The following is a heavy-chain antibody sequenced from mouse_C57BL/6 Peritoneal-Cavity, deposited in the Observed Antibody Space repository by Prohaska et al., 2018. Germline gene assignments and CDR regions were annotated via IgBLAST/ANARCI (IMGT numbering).Heavy chain of an antibody. J-gene: IGHJ3*01. Sequence: EVKLLQSGGGLVKPGGSLKLSCAASGIDFSRYWMSWVRRAPGKGLEWIGEINLDSSTINYAPSLKDKCIISRDNDKKTLYLQMSKVRSEYTALYYCAIYYSNYWFAYWGQGTLVTVSA. CDR1: GIDFSRYW. V-gene: IGHV4-1*01. CDR3: AIYYSNYWFAY. D-gene: IGHD2-5*01. CDR2: INLDSSTI.